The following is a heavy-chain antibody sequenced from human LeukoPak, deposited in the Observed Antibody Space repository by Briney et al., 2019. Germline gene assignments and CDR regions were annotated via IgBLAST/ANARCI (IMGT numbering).Heavy chain of an antibody. D-gene: IGHD4-17*01. J-gene: IGHJ4*02. V-gene: IGHV3-23*01. Sequence: SGGSLSLSCAASGFTFSSHAMSWVRQAPGKGLEWVSAISGSGGSTYSADSVKGRFTISRDHSTHTLYLQMNRLRAEDTAVYYSATVTRGYWGQGTLVTVSS. CDR1: GFTFSSHA. CDR2: ISGSGGST. CDR3: ATVTRGY.